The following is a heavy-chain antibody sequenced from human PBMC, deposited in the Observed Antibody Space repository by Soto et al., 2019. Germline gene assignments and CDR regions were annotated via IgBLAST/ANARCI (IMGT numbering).Heavy chain of an antibody. J-gene: IGHJ3*02. CDR1: GFTFSSYS. Sequence: GGSLRLSCAASGFTFSSYSMNWVRQAPGKGLEWVSSISSSSSYIYYADSVKGRFTISRDNAKNSLYLQMNSLRAEDTAVYYCARVKNDYGGNDAFDIWGQGTMVTVSS. CDR3: ARVKNDYGGNDAFDI. D-gene: IGHD4-17*01. CDR2: ISSSSSYI. V-gene: IGHV3-21*04.